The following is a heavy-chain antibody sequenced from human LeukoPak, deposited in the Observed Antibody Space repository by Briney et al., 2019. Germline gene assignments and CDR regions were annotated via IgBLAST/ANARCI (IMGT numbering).Heavy chain of an antibody. D-gene: IGHD3-10*01. CDR1: GYTFSTYE. V-gene: IGHV1-8*01. CDR2: MNPNTGNR. Sequence: ASVKVSCKASGYTFSTYEINWVRQATGQGLEWIGWMNPNTGNRGYAQKFQGRITMTGNTSISTAYMELSSLRSDDTAVYYCARAPLEGSGSALSGDYWGQGTLVTVSS. CDR3: ARAPLEGSGSALSGDY. J-gene: IGHJ4*02.